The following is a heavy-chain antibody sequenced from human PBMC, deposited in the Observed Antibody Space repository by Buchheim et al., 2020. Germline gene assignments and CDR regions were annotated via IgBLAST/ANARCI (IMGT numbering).Heavy chain of an antibody. CDR1: GGSISSYY. D-gene: IGHD2-15*01. V-gene: IGHV4-59*08. CDR2: IYYSGST. J-gene: IGHJ3*02. Sequence: QVQLQESGPGLMKPSETLSLTCTVSGGSISSYYWSWIRQPPGKGLEWIGYIYYSGSTNYNPSLKSRVTISVDTSKNQFSLKLSSVTAADTAVYYCARLGRSGGSSAQSGDAFDIWGQGT. CDR3: ARLGRSGGSSAQSGDAFDI.